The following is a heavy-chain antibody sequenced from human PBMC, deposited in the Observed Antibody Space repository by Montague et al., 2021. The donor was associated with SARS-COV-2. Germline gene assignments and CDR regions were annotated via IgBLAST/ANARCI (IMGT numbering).Heavy chain of an antibody. CDR2: IYHTGST. CDR1: GDSISTGNW. V-gene: IGHV4-4*02. J-gene: IGHJ4*02. CDR3: AGKGSGRSDLAY. D-gene: IGHD1-26*01. Sequence: SETLSLTCVVSGDSISTGNWWTWVRLPPGKGLEWVGEIYHTGSTNYNPSLKSRVSMSVDKSSNQFSLRLTSVTAADTAIDYCAGKGSGRSDLAYWGQGTPVTVSS.